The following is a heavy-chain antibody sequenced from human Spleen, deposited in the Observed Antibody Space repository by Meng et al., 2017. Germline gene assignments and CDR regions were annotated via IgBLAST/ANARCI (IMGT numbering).Heavy chain of an antibody. J-gene: IGHJ4*02. CDR1: GYTLTELS. D-gene: IGHD3/OR15-3a*01. Sequence: ASVKVSCKVSGYTLTELSMHWVRQAPGKGLEWMGGFDPEVGETIYAQKFQGRVTMTEDTSTDTAYMELSSLRSEDTAVYYCATAGLGWPQFFFDYWGQGTLVTVSS. CDR3: ATAGLGWPQFFFDY. V-gene: IGHV1-24*01. CDR2: FDPEVGET.